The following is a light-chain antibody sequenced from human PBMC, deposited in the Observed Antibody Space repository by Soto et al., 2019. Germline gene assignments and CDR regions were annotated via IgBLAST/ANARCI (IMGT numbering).Light chain of an antibody. V-gene: IGKV1-39*01. CDR2: LAS. Sequence: DIQMTQSPSSLSASVGDRVTITCRASRIIDTYVDWYQQKPGKAPDLLIYLASTLQVGVPSRFTGSGSGTDFTLTISGLQPEDFANYYCKHSYNTPITLGQGTRLEIK. J-gene: IGKJ5*01. CDR3: KHSYNTPIT. CDR1: RIIDTY.